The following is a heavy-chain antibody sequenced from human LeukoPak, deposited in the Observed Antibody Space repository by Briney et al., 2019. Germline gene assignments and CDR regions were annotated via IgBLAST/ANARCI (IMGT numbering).Heavy chain of an antibody. V-gene: IGHV4-38-2*02. Sequence: PSETLSLTCTVSGYSISSGYYWGWIRQPPGKGLEWIGSIYHSGSTYYTPSLKTRVAISVDTSKNQFSLKLSSVTAADTAVYYCARDRGYSYGSDYWGQGTLVTVSS. CDR1: GYSISSGYY. D-gene: IGHD5-18*01. CDR3: ARDRGYSYGSDY. CDR2: IYHSGST. J-gene: IGHJ4*02.